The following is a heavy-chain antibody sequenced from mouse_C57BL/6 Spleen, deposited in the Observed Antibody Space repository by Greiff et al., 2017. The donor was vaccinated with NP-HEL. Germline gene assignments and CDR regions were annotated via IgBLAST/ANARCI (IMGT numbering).Heavy chain of an antibody. CDR3: ARHGGNYFTSYAMDY. CDR1: GFTFSSYT. CDR2: ISGGGGNT. D-gene: IGHD2-1*01. Sequence: EVQLVESGGGLVKPGGSLKLSCAASGFTFSSYTMSWVRQTPEKRLEWVATISGGGGNTYYPDSVKGRFTISRDNAKNTLYLQMSSLRSEDTALYYCARHGGNYFTSYAMDYWGQGTSVTVSS. V-gene: IGHV5-9*01. J-gene: IGHJ4*01.